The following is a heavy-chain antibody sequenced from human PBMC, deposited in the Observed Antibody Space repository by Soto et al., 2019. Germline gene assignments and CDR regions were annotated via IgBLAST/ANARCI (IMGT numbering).Heavy chain of an antibody. V-gene: IGHV4-39*01. CDR2: IHYSGST. J-gene: IGHJ4*02. D-gene: IGHD6-13*01. CDR1: GGSISSNSYY. Sequence: SETLSLTCTVSGGSISSNSYYWGWIRQPPGKGLEWIGCIHYSGSTYYNPSLRSQVTSSVDTSKNQFSLKVSSVTAADTAVYYCARRIFSSTWPSYFDYWGQGTLVTVSS. CDR3: ARRIFSSTWPSYFDY.